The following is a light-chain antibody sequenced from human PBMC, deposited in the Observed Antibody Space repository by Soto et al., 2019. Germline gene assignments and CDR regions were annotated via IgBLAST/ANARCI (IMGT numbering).Light chain of an antibody. J-gene: IGLJ3*02. CDR3: AVWDNSMTAWV. CDR1: SSNIGAGYD. CDR2: ANS. Sequence: QSVLTQPPSVSGAPGQRVTISCTGSSSNIGAGYDVHWYQHFPGKAPKLLIYANSNRPSGVPDRFSGSESGSSASLAITGLQAEDEAHYYCAVWDNSMTAWVFGGGTKLTVL. V-gene: IGLV1-40*01.